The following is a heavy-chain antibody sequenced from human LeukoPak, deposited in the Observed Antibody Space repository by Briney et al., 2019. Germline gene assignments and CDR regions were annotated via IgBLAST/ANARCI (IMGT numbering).Heavy chain of an antibody. CDR2: INPNSGGT. D-gene: IGHD3-10*01. CDR3: ARSITMVRVAPNCYDY. V-gene: IGHV1-2*02. CDR1: GYTFTGYY. Sequence: ASVKVSCKASGYTFTGYYMHWVRQAPGQGLEWMGWINPNSGGTNYAQKFQGGVIMTRDTSISTAYMELSRLRSDDTAVYYCARSITMVRVAPNCYDYWGQGTLVTVSS. J-gene: IGHJ4*02.